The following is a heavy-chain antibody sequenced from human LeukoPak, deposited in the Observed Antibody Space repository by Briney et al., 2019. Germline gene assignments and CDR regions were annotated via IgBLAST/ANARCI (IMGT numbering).Heavy chain of an antibody. CDR2: IYYSGST. D-gene: IGHD2-2*02. J-gene: IGHJ5*02. CDR3: ARGAYCSSTSCYISWFDP. V-gene: IGHV4-59*01. CDR1: GGSISTYY. Sequence: PLETLSLTCTVSGGSISTYYWSWIRQPPGKGLEWIGYIYYSGSTNYNPSLKSRVTISVDTSKNQFSLKLSSVTAADTAVYYCARGAYCSSTSCYISWFDPWGQGTLVTVSS.